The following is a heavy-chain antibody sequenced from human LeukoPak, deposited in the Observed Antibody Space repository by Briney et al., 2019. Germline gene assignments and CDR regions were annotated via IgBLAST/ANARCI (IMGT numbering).Heavy chain of an antibody. CDR1: GGSTSSYY. CDR2: IYYSGST. CDR3: ARGSSSDAFDI. V-gene: IGHV4-59*01. D-gene: IGHD3-3*01. J-gene: IGHJ3*02. Sequence: SGTLSLTCTVSGGSTSSYYWSWIRQPPGKGLEWIGYIYYSGSTNYNPSLKSRVTISVDTSKNQFSLKLSSVTAADTAVYYCARGSSSDAFDIWGQGTMVTVSS.